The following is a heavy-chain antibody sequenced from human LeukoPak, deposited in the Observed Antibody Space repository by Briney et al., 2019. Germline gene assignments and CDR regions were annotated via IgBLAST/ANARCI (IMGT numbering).Heavy chain of an antibody. CDR3: VRDLILVWNSGDDFDR. CDR2: INERATII. Sequence: GGSLRLSCAASGFTFSNYWMHWVRQAPGKGLEWVSRINERATIISYADSVKGRFTISRENARNTLYLQMNSLTAEDTAVYYCVRDLILVWNSGDDFDRWGQGTLVTVSS. J-gene: IGHJ4*02. CDR1: GFTFSNYW. V-gene: IGHV3-74*01. D-gene: IGHD3-10*01.